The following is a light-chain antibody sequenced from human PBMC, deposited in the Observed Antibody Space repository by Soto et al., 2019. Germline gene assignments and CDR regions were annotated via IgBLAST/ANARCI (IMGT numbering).Light chain of an antibody. CDR3: KSYAGSNTYV. V-gene: IGLV2-8*01. Sequence: QSALTQPPSASGSPGQSVTISCTGTKNDIGVYDFVSWYQHHPGKAPRLIIYEVVQRPSGVPDRFSGSKSGNTASLTVPGLQAADEADYFCKSYAGSNTYVFGSGTKV. CDR2: EVV. CDR1: KNDIGVYDF. J-gene: IGLJ1*01.